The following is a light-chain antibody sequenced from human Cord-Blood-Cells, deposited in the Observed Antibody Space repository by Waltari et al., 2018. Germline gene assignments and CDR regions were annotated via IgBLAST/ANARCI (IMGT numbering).Light chain of an antibody. Sequence: QSALTQPRPVSGSPAHSVTIPCTSTSSDVGGYNYVAWYQQHPGKAPKLMLYDVSKRPSGFPDRFSGSKSGNTASLTISGLQAEDEADYYCCSYAGSYNWVFGGGTKLTVL. V-gene: IGLV2-11*01. J-gene: IGLJ3*02. CDR2: DVS. CDR1: SSDVGGYNY. CDR3: CSYAGSYNWV.